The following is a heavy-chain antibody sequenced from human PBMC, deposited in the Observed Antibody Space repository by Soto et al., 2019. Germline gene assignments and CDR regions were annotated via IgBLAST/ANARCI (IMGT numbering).Heavy chain of an antibody. D-gene: IGHD3-10*01. CDR3: ARSITMVLYGYYYYMDV. V-gene: IGHV1-8*01. CDR2: MNPNSGNT. Sequence: ASVKVSCKASGYTFTSYDINWVRQATGQGLEWMGWMNPNSGNTGYAQKFQGRVTMTRNTSISTAYMELSSLRSEDTAVYYCARSITMVLYGYYYYMDVWGKGTTVTVSS. CDR1: GYTFTSYD. J-gene: IGHJ6*03.